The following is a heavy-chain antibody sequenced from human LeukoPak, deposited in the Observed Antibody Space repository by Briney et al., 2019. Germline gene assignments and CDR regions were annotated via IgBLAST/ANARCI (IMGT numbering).Heavy chain of an antibody. D-gene: IGHD3-22*01. CDR2: ISSSSSYI. V-gene: IGHV3-21*01. CDR1: GFTFSSYA. Sequence: KSGGSLRLSCADSGFTFSSYAMSWVRQAPGKGLEWVSSISSSSSYIYYADSVKGRFTISRDNAKNSLYLQMNSLRAEDTAVYYCARGTGHTYYYDSSGYYPDAFDIWGQGTMVTVSS. J-gene: IGHJ3*02. CDR3: ARGTGHTYYYDSSGYYPDAFDI.